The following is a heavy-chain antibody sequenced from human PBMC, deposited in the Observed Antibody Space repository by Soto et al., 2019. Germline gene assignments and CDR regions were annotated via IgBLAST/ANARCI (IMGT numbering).Heavy chain of an antibody. D-gene: IGHD6-13*01. V-gene: IGHV3-33*01. CDR1: GFTFSSYG. CDR2: IWYDESHK. J-gene: IGHJ6*02. Sequence: QVQLVESGGGVVQPGRSLRLSCAASGFTFSSYGMHWVRQAPGKGLEWVAVIWYDESHKYYADSVKGRFTISRDNSKNKLYLQMNSLRAEDTAVYCCAIDIRPAAPSGYYYGMDVWCQGTTITVSS. CDR3: AIDIRPAAPSGYYYGMDV.